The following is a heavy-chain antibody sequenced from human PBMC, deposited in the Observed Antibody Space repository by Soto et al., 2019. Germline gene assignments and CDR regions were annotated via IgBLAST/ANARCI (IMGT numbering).Heavy chain of an antibody. CDR3: ARHGPLSNNWNQLDY. V-gene: IGHV4-39*01. J-gene: IGHJ4*02. D-gene: IGHD1-1*01. Sequence: SSETLSLTCTVSGGSISSSSYYWGWIRQPPGKGLEWIGSIYYSGSTYYNPSLKSRVTISVDTSKNQFSLKLSSVTAADTAVYYCARHGPLSNNWNQLDYWGQGTLVTVSS. CDR2: IYYSGST. CDR1: GGSISSSSYY.